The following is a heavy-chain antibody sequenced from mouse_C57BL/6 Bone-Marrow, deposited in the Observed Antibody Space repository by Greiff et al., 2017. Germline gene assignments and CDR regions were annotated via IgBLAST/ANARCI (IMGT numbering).Heavy chain of an antibody. CDR2: ISYDGSN. Sequence: ESGPGLVKPSQSLSLTCSVTGYSITSGYYWNWIRQFPGNKLEWMGYISYDGSNNYNPSLKNRISITRDTSKNQFFLKLNSVTTEDTATYYCASWLEWFAYWGQGTLVTVSA. D-gene: IGHD2-2*01. V-gene: IGHV3-6*01. CDR1: GYSITSGYY. CDR3: ASWLEWFAY. J-gene: IGHJ3*01.